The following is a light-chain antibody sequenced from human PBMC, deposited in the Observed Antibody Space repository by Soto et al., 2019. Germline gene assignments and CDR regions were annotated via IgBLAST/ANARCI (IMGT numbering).Light chain of an antibody. J-gene: IGLJ3*02. CDR2: GNS. Sequence: QSVLTQPPSASGTPGQRVTISCSGSSSNIGSNTVNWYQQLPGTAPKHLIYGNSNRPSGVPDRFSGSKSGTSASLAITGLQAEDEADYYCQSYDSSLSGWVFGGGTKVTVL. V-gene: IGLV1-40*01. CDR3: QSYDSSLSGWV. CDR1: SSNIGSNT.